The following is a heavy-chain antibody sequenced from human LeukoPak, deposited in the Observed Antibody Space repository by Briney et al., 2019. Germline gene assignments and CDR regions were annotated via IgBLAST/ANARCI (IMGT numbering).Heavy chain of an antibody. CDR3: ARGVRLQPYYYGMDV. CDR1: GGSISSGDYY. J-gene: IGHJ6*02. V-gene: IGHV4-30-4*01. Sequence: SETLSLTCTVSGGSISSGDYYWSWIRQPPGKGLEWIGYIYYSGSTYYNPSLKSRVTISVDTSKNQFSLKLSSVTAADTAVYYCARGVRLQPYYYGMDVWGQGTTVTVSS. CDR2: IYYSGST. D-gene: IGHD4-11*01.